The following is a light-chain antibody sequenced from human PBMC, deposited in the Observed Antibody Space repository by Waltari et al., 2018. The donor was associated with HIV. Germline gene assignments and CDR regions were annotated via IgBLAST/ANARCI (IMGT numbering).Light chain of an antibody. CDR1: SSDVGGYNY. Sequence: QSALTQPRSVSGSPGQSVTISCTGTSSDVGGYNYVSWYQQLPGKAPHLMIYDLTERPSGVPDRFSGSKSGNTASLTISGLQAEDEADYYCCSFAGSYTWLFGGGTKLTVL. CDR2: DLT. V-gene: IGLV2-11*01. CDR3: CSFAGSYTWL. J-gene: IGLJ2*01.